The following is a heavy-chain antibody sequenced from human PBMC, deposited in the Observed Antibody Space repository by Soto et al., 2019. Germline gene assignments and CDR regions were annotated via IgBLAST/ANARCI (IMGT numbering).Heavy chain of an antibody. CDR2: INHSGST. J-gene: IGHJ6*03. Sequence: SETLSLTCAVYGGSFSGYYWSWIRQPPGKGLEWIGEINHSGSTNYNPSLKSRVTISVDTSKNQFSLKLSSVTAADTAVYYCARMLGWFGVTWYMDVWGKGTTVTVSS. CDR3: ARMLGWFGVTWYMDV. D-gene: IGHD3-10*01. V-gene: IGHV4-34*01. CDR1: GGSFSGYY.